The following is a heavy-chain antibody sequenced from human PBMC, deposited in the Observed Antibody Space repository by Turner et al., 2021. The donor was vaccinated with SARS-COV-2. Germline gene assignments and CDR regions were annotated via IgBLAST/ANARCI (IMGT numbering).Heavy chain of an antibody. Sequence: EVQLVESGGGLVQPGGSLRLSGAASGFTFSSYSMNWVRQAPEKGLEWVSYISNSSSTIYYADSVKGRFTISRDNAKNSLYLQMNSLRAEDTAVYYCARDLGSIAVANWGQGTLVTVSS. CDR1: GFTFSSYS. V-gene: IGHV3-48*01. D-gene: IGHD6-19*01. J-gene: IGHJ4*02. CDR3: ARDLGSIAVAN. CDR2: ISNSSSTI.